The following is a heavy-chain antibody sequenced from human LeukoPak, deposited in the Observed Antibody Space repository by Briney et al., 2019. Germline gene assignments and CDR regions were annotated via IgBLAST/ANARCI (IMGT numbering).Heavy chain of an antibody. CDR2: ISAYNGNT. D-gene: IGHD3-3*01. CDR1: GYTFTSYG. V-gene: IGHV1-18*01. J-gene: IGHJ5*02. Sequence: ASVKVSCKASGYTFTSYGISWVRQAPGQGLEWMGWISAYNGNTNYAQKLQGRVTMTTDTSTSTAYMKLRSLRSDDTAVYYCARGRTPYYDFWSGYWFGSNWFDPWGQGTLVTVSS. CDR3: ARGRTPYYDFWSGYWFGSNWFDP.